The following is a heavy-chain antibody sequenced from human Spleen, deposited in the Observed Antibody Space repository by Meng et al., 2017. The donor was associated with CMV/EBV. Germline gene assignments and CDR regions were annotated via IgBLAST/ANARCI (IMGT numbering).Heavy chain of an antibody. CDR1: GFPFSAYT. CDR3: ARGKGGERQYGMDV. Sequence: ETLSLTCAASGFPFSAYTIHWVRQAPGKGLQYVSGITNNGGSTYYADSVRGRFTISRDNSKNTLYLQMGSLRGEDTAVYYCARGKGGERQYGMDVWGQGTTVTVSS. D-gene: IGHD3-16*01. CDR2: ITNNGGST. J-gene: IGHJ6*02. V-gene: IGHV3-64*02.